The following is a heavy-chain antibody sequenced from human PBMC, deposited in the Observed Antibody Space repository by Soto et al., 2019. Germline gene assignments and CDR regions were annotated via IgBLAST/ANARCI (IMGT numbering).Heavy chain of an antibody. V-gene: IGHV4-30-4*01. CDR1: GGSISSGDYY. CDR2: IYYSGST. Sequence: SETLSLTCTVSGGSISSGDYYWSWIRQPPGKGLEWIGYIYYSGSTYYNPSLKSRVTISVDTSKNQFSLKLSSVTAADTAVYYCARVLRFLWFGEPQPGAFDIWGQGTMVTVSS. D-gene: IGHD3-10*01. J-gene: IGHJ3*02. CDR3: ARVLRFLWFGEPQPGAFDI.